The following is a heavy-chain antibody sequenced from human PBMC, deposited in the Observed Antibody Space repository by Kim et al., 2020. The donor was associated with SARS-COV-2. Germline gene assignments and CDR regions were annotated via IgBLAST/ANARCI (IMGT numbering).Heavy chain of an antibody. Sequence: GESLKISCKGSGYSFTSYWIGWVRQMPGKGLEWMGIIYPGDSDTRYSPSFQGQVTISADKSISTAYLQWSSLKASDTAMYYCARQKNFLRRKIPIPPYYYYAGMDVWCQGTTVTVAS. J-gene: IGHJ6*02. CDR3: ARQKNFLRRKIPIPPYYYYAGMDV. V-gene: IGHV5-51*01. CDR2: IYPGDSDT. CDR1: GYSFTSYW. D-gene: IGHD2-2*02.